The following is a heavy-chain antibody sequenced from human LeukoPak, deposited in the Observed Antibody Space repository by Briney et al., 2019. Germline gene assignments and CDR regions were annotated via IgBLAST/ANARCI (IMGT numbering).Heavy chain of an antibody. V-gene: IGHV1-2*02. J-gene: IGHJ6*03. CDR2: INPNSGGT. CDR3: ARDGVLGIINVSDYYYYMDV. D-gene: IGHD7-27*01. CDR1: GYTFTGYY. Sequence: ASVKVSCKASGYTFTGYYMHWVRQAPGQGLERMGWINPNSGGTNYAQKFQGRVTMTRDTSISTAYMELSRLRSDDTAVYYCARDGVLGIINVSDYYYYMDVWGKGTTVTVSS.